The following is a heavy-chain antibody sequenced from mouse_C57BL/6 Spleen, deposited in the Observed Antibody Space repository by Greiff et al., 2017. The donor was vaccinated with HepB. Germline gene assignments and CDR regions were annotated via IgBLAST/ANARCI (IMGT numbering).Heavy chain of an antibody. CDR3: ATGDGDY. Sequence: EVQLVESGGGLVQPGGSLKLSCAASGFTFSDYYMYWVRQTPEKRLEWVAYISNGGGSTYYPDTVKGRFTISRDNAKNTLYLQMSRLKSEDTAMYYRATGDGDYWGQGTTLTVSS. CDR1: GFTFSDYY. D-gene: IGHD2-3*01. CDR2: ISNGGGST. J-gene: IGHJ2*01. V-gene: IGHV5-12*01.